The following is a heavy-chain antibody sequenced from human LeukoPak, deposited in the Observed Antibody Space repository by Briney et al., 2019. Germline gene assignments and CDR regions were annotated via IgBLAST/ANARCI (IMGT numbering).Heavy chain of an antibody. J-gene: IGHJ4*02. V-gene: IGHV3-33*01. D-gene: IGHD2-21*02. CDR3: ARAPGAYCGGDCYSGFDY. CDR1: GFTFSSYG. Sequence: GGSLRLSCAASGFTFSSYGTHWVRQAPGKGLEWVAVIWYDGSNKYYADSVKGRFTISRDNSKNTLYLQMNSLRAEDTAVYYCARAPGAYCGGDCYSGFDYWGQGTLVTVSS. CDR2: IWYDGSNK.